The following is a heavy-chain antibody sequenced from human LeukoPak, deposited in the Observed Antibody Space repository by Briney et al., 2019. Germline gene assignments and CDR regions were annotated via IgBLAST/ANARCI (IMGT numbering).Heavy chain of an antibody. V-gene: IGHV3-7*01. CDR1: GFTFSNYW. Sequence: GGSLRLSCAASGFTFSNYWMTWVRQAPGKGLEWVANIKQDESEKYYLDSVKGRLTISSDNAKKSLFLQMNSLRAEDTAVYYCARSTPSLDSWGQGTLVTVSS. D-gene: IGHD5/OR15-5a*01. CDR3: ARSTPSLDS. J-gene: IGHJ4*02. CDR2: IKQDESEK.